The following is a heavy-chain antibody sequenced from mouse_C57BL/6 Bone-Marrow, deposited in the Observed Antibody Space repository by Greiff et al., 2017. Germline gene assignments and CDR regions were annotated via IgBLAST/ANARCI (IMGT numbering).Heavy chain of an antibody. D-gene: IGHD2-1*01. CDR3: ARHGNYRGVAMDY. Sequence: EVKLVESGGGLVQPGGSLKLSCAASGFTFSDYYMYWVRQTPEKRLEWVAYISNGGGSTYYPDTVKGRFTISRDNAKNTLYLQMSRLKSEDTAMYYCARHGNYRGVAMDYWGQGTSVTVSS. CDR1: GFTFSDYY. V-gene: IGHV5-12*01. J-gene: IGHJ4*01. CDR2: ISNGGGST.